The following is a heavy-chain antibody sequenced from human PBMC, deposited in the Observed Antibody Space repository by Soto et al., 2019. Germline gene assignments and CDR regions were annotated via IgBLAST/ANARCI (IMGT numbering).Heavy chain of an antibody. CDR1: GGSISSYY. CDR2: IYYSGST. V-gene: IGHV4-59*01. Sequence: SETLSLTCTVSGGSISSYYWSWIRQPPGKGLEWIGYIYYSGSTNYNPSLKSRVTISVDTSKNQFSLKLSSVTAADTAVYYCARRAEYSSGWDFDYWGQGTLVTVSS. CDR3: ARRAEYSSGWDFDY. J-gene: IGHJ4*02. D-gene: IGHD6-19*01.